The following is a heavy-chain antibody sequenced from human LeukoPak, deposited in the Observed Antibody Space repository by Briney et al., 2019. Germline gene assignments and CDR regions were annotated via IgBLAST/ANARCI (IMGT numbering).Heavy chain of an antibody. CDR2: IYYSGST. Sequence: SETLSLTCTVSGGSISSYYWSWIRQPPGKGPEWIGYIYYSGSTNYNPSLKSRVTISVDTSKNQFSLKLSSVTAADTAVYYCARDRSNYGHAFDIWGQGTMVTVSS. D-gene: IGHD4-17*01. CDR3: ARDRSNYGHAFDI. CDR1: GGSISSYY. V-gene: IGHV4-59*01. J-gene: IGHJ3*02.